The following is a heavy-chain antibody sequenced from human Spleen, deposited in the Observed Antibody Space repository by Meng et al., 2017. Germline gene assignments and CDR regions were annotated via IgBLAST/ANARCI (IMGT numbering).Heavy chain of an antibody. Sequence: QGHVQQSGAGLLKPSETLSLTCAVYGGSFSGYYWSWIRQPPGKGLEWIGEINHSGSTNYNPSLKSRVTISVDTSKNQFSLKLSSVTAADTAVYYCARGPPAGYWGQGTLVTVSS. V-gene: IGHV4-34*01. J-gene: IGHJ4*02. CDR2: INHSGST. CDR1: GGSFSGYY. CDR3: ARGPPAGY.